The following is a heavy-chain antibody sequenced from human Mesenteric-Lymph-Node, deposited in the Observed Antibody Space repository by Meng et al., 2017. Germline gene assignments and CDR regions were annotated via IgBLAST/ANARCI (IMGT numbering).Heavy chain of an antibody. CDR2: IFYKGIT. Sequence: QLALRVSGPGMGKPSEPLSLPCTCFGGPTTGSSYHWDWFRQPPGRGLEWIGGIFYKGITYYNPSLESRVNISVDTSKNQFSLKLNSVTAADTAVYYCARDDAGSGGSYNWFDPWGQGTLVTVSS. J-gene: IGHJ5*02. CDR3: ARDDAGSGGSYNWFDP. CDR1: GGPTTGSSYH. D-gene: IGHD3-10*01. V-gene: IGHV4-39*07.